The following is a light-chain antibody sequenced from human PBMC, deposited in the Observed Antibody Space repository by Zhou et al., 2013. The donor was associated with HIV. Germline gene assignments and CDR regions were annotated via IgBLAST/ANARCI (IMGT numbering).Light chain of an antibody. CDR2: DAS. Sequence: EIVLTQSPATLSLSPGERATLSCRASQSVGSYLAWYQQRPGQAPSLLIYDASNRATGIPARSSGSGSGTDFTLTISSLEPEDFAIYYCQQRSNWPPITFGQGTRLXIK. CDR1: QSVGSY. J-gene: IGKJ5*01. CDR3: QQRSNWPPIT. V-gene: IGKV3-11*01.